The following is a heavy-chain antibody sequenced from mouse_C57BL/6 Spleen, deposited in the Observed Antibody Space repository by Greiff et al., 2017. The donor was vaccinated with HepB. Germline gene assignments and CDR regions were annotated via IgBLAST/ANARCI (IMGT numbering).Heavy chain of an antibody. V-gene: IGHV1-4*01. J-gene: IGHJ4*01. CDR2: INPSSGYT. Sequence: VQLQQSGAELARPGASVKMSCKASGYTFTSYTMHWVKQRPGQGLEWIGYINPSSGYTKYNQKFKDKATLTADKSSSTAYMQLSSLTSEDSAVYYCARVVYGNDYAMDYWGQGTSVTVSS. D-gene: IGHD2-1*01. CDR3: ARVVYGNDYAMDY. CDR1: GYTFTSYT.